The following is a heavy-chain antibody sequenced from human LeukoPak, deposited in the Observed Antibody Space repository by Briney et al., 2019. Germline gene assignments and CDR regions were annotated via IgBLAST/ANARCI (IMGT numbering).Heavy chain of an antibody. CDR2: IYYSGST. CDR3: ARRFLEWSRAPTDAFDI. CDR1: GGSISSGGYY. D-gene: IGHD3-3*01. V-gene: IGHV4-31*03. J-gene: IGHJ3*02. Sequence: SETLSLTCTVSGGSISSGGYYWSWIRQHPGKGMEWIGYIYYSGSTYYNLSLKSRVTISVDTSKNQFSLKLSSVTAADTAVYYCARRFLEWSRAPTDAFDIWGQGTMVTVSS.